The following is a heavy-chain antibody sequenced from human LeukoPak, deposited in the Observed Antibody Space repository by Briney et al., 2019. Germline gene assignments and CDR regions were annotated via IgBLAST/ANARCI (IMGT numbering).Heavy chain of an antibody. D-gene: IGHD3-22*01. CDR3: AKGYVDYYDSSGEGDVAGY. J-gene: IGHJ4*02. Sequence: GGSLRLSCAASGFTFSSYAMSWVRQAPGKGLEWVSAISGSGGSTYYADSVKGRFTISRDNSKNTLYLQMNSLRAEDTAVYYCAKGYVDYYDSSGEGDVAGYWGQGTLVTVSS. CDR1: GFTFSSYA. CDR2: ISGSGGST. V-gene: IGHV3-23*01.